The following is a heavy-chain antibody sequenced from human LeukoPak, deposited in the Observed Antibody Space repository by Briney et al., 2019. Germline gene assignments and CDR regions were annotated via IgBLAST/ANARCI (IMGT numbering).Heavy chain of an antibody. CDR2: IKYSGST. V-gene: IGHV4-59*01. CDR1: GGSISSYS. J-gene: IGHJ4*02. CDR3: AGSGYSYGYNFDY. Sequence: SETLSPTCTVSGGSISSYSWSWIRQPPGKGLVWIAYIKYSGSTNYNPSLKSRVSISVDPSKKQVSLRLSSVTAADTAVYYCAGSGYSYGYNFDYWGQGTLVTVSS. D-gene: IGHD5-18*01.